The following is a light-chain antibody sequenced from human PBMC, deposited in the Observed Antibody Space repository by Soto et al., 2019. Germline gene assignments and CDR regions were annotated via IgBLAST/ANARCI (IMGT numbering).Light chain of an antibody. J-gene: IGKJ3*01. V-gene: IGKV1-9*01. CDR3: QQLNSYTLS. Sequence: DIQLTQSPSFLSASVGDRVTITCRASQGISSYLAWYQQKPGKAPKLLIYAASTLQRGVPSRFSGSGSGTEFTLTISSLQPEDFATDYCQQLNSYTLSFGPGTKVDIK. CDR1: QGISSY. CDR2: AAS.